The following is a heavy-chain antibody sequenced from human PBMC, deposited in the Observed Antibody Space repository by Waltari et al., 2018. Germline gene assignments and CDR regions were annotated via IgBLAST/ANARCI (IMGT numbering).Heavy chain of an antibody. Sequence: EVQLVESGGGLVQPRGSLRLSCAASGFTFSSYAMSWVGQAPGKGLGWGAAVSGSGGSTYYAASVKGRFTISRDNSKNTLYLQMNSLRAEDTAVYYCANQWELLYFDYWGQGTLVTVSS. CDR1: GFTFSSYA. CDR2: VSGSGGST. D-gene: IGHD1-26*01. CDR3: ANQWELLYFDY. J-gene: IGHJ4*02. V-gene: IGHV3-23*04.